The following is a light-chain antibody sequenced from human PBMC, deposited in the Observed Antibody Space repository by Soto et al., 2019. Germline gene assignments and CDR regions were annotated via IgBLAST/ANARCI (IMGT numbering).Light chain of an antibody. CDR3: QQSDSTPFT. CDR2: AAS. V-gene: IGKV1-39*01. Sequence: DILMTQSPSSLSASVGDRVTITCRASQSISSYLNWYQQKPGKAPKLLIYAASSLQSGVPSRFSGSGSGTDFTLTISSLQPEDFATYYCQQSDSTPFTFGPGTKVDIK. CDR1: QSISSY. J-gene: IGKJ3*01.